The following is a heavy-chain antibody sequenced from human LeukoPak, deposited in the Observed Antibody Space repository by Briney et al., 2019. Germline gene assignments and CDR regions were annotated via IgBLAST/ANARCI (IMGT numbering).Heavy chain of an antibody. J-gene: IGHJ4*02. D-gene: IGHD3-16*02. CDR1: GGSISGYY. V-gene: IGHV4-4*07. CDR2: IYGSGSA. CDR3: ARVGYDYVWGSYRLPYFDY. Sequence: NPSETLSLTCTVSGGSISGYYWSWTRQSAGKGLEWIARIYGSGSADYNSFFNGRVTMSLDTSKNQFYLELTSVTAADTAVYYCARVGYDYVWGSYRLPYFDYWGQGTLVTVSS.